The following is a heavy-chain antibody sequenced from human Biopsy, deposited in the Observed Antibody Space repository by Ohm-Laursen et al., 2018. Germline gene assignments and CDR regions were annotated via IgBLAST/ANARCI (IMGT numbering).Heavy chain of an antibody. V-gene: IGHV1-2*02. CDR3: ARDIMNRIAGLVARSDVFDV. D-gene: IGHD3-16*01. Sequence: SVKVSCKTSVYTFTGYHVHWVRQAPGQGLEWMGWIDPKSGGTNYAQKFQGRVTMTRDTSISTTYMELRRLTSDDTAVYYRARDIMNRIAGLVARSDVFDVWGQGTLVTVSS. CDR1: VYTFTGYH. CDR2: IDPKSGGT. J-gene: IGHJ3*01.